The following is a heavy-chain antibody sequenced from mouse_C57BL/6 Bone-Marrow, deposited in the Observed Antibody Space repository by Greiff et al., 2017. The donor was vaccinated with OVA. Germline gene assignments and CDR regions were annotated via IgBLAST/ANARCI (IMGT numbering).Heavy chain of an antibody. CDR1: GFTFSDYY. J-gene: IGHJ1*03. Sequence: EVQRVESGGGLVQPGGSLKLSCAASGFTFSDYYMYWVRQTPEKRLEWVAYISNGGGSTYYPDTVKGRFTISRDNAKNTLYLQMSRLKSEDTAMYYCARQAWYFDVWGTGTTVTVSS. V-gene: IGHV5-12*01. CDR2: ISNGGGST. CDR3: ARQAWYFDV.